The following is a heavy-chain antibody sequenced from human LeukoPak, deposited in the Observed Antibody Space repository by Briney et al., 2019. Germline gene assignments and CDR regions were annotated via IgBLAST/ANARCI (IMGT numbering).Heavy chain of an antibody. CDR1: GGSISSHY. J-gene: IGHJ5*02. V-gene: IGHV4-59*11. CDR3: ARAGGRYCSSTSCYTTPNWFDP. D-gene: IGHD2-2*02. Sequence: PSETLSLTCTVSGGSISSHYWSWLRQPPGKGLEWVGYIYYSGTTSYNPSLKSRVTISVDTSKNQFSLKLSSVTAADTAVYYCARAGGRYCSSTSCYTTPNWFDPWGQGTLVTVSS. CDR2: IYYSGTT.